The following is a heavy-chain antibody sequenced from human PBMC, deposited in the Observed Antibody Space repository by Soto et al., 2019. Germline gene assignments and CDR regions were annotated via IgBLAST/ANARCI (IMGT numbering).Heavy chain of an antibody. D-gene: IGHD3-3*01. V-gene: IGHV4-34*01. CDR2: INHSGST. CDR1: GGSFSGYY. CDR3: ARGIFLDV. J-gene: IGHJ6*02. Sequence: SATLSITCAVYGGSFSGYYWSWIRQPPGKGLEWIGEINHSGSTNYNPSLKSRVTISVDTSKNQFSLKLSSVTAADTAVYYCARGIFLDVWGQGTTVTVSS.